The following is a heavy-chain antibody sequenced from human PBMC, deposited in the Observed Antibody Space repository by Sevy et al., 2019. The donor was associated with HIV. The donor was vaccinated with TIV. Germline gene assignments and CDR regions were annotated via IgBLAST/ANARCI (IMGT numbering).Heavy chain of an antibody. D-gene: IGHD1-26*01. J-gene: IGHJ4*02. V-gene: IGHV1-8*01. Sequence: ASVKVSCKASGYTFTSYYINWVRQATGQGLEWMGWMNPNSGNTGYAQKSQGRVTMTRNTSISTAYMELSSLRSEDTAVYYCARDEGATNFDYWGQGTLVTVSS. CDR3: ARDEGATNFDY. CDR2: MNPNSGNT. CDR1: GYTFTSYY.